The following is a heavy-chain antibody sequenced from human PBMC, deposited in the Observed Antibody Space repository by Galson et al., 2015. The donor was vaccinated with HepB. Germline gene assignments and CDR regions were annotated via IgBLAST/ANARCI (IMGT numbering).Heavy chain of an antibody. V-gene: IGHV3-23*01. CDR1: GFTFSSYA. Sequence: SLRLSCAASGFTFSSYAMTWVRQAPGKGLEWVSSISGSGGSTYCADSVKGRFTISRDNSKNTLYLQMNSLRAEDTAVYYCAKEGYSSSPVGWFDPWGQGTLVTVSS. CDR3: AKEGYSSSPVGWFDP. D-gene: IGHD6-6*01. CDR2: ISGSGGST. J-gene: IGHJ5*02.